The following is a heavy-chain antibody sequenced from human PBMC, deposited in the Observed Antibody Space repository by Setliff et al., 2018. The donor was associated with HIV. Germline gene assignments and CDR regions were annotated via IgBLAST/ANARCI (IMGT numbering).Heavy chain of an antibody. Sequence: SETLSLTCTVSGDSISSGSYYWSWIRQHPGKGLEWIGYICCSGSTYYSPSLQSRITISVDTSKNHFSLKLSSVTAADTAVYYCAGGLKAEYYYYYYMDVWGKGTTVTVSS. CDR1: GDSISSGSYY. J-gene: IGHJ6*03. CDR3: AGGLKAEYYYYYYMDV. CDR2: ICCSGST. V-gene: IGHV4-31*03.